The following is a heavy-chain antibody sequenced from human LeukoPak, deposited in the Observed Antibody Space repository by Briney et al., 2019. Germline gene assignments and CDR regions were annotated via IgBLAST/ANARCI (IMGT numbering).Heavy chain of an antibody. CDR1: GYSISNGYY. J-gene: IGHJ4*02. CDR2: IYHSGST. Sequence: NPSETLSLTCTVSGYSISNGYYWGWIRPPPGKGLEWIGSIYHSGSTYYNPSLKSRVTISVDTSKNQFSLRLSSVTAADTAVYYCARGIRTDSSGYHQPFFDYWGQGTLVTVSS. D-gene: IGHD3-22*01. CDR3: ARGIRTDSSGYHQPFFDY. V-gene: IGHV4-38-2*02.